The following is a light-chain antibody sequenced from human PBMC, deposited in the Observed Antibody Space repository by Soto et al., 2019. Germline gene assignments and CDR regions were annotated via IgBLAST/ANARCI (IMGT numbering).Light chain of an antibody. CDR1: SSDVGYYNS. Sequence: QSALTQPPSVSGSPGQSVTISCTGTSSDVGYYNSVSWYQQPPGTVPKLMIFEVSNRPSGVPDRFSGSKSGNTASLTISGLQAEDEADYYCSSYTTSNTHWVFGGGTKLTVL. J-gene: IGLJ3*02. CDR2: EVS. V-gene: IGLV2-18*02. CDR3: SSYTTSNTHWV.